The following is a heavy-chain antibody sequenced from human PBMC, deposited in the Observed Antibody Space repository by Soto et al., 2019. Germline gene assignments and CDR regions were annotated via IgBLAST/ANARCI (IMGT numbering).Heavy chain of an antibody. J-gene: IGHJ6*02. D-gene: IGHD3-3*01. CDR1: VYTFTSYV. Sequence: SWKVSCQASVYTFTSYVISWVLQSPGQGLPWMGWISAYNGNTNYAQKLQGRVTRTTDTCTSTAYMGMRSRRSDDTAVYYCARENSDFWSGYWSPGYYYGMDVWGQGTTVAVAS. CDR2: ISAYNGNT. CDR3: ARENSDFWSGYWSPGYYYGMDV. V-gene: IGHV1-18*04.